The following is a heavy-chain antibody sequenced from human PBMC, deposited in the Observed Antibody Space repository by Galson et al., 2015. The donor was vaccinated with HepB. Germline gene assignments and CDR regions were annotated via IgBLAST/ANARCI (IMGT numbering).Heavy chain of an antibody. D-gene: IGHD6-19*01. CDR1: GGTFSSYT. V-gene: IGHV1-69*04. CDR3: ARDWVRSPDVLGTSSGWYHNYYGMDV. J-gene: IGHJ6*02. Sequence: SVKVSCKASGGTFSSYTISWVRQAPGQGLEWMGRIIPILGIANYAQKFQGRVTITADKSTSTAYMELSSLRSEDTAVYYCARDWVRSPDVLGTSSGWYHNYYGMDVWGQGTTVTVSS. CDR2: IIPILGIA.